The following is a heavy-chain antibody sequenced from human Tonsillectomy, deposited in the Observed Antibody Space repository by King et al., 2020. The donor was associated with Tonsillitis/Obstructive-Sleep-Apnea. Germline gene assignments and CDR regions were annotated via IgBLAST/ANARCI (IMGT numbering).Heavy chain of an antibody. V-gene: IGHV4-34*01. CDR1: GGSFSGYY. Sequence: HVQLQQWGAGLLKPSETLSLTCAVYGGSFSGYYWSWIRQSPGKGLEWIGEINHSGSTNCNPSLESRVTMSVGTSKSQFSLKLSSVTAADTAVYYCARGDLGYCSSNRCYYLDVWGKGTTVTVSS. CDR3: ARGDLGYCSSNRCYYLDV. CDR2: INHSGST. J-gene: IGHJ6*03. D-gene: IGHD2-2*01.